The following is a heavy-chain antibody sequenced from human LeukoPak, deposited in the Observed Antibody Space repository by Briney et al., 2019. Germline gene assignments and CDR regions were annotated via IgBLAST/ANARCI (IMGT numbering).Heavy chain of an antibody. J-gene: IGHJ6*03. Sequence: SSLKVSCKASGGTFSSYAISWVRQAPGQGLEWMGGIIPIIGNANYAQKLQGRFTITTDKSTSTAYMKLSSLRSEDTAVYYCARVDTAMGSGRYYYYMDVWGKGTTVTVSS. D-gene: IGHD5-18*01. CDR3: ARVDTAMGSGRYYYYMDV. CDR2: IIPIIGNA. V-gene: IGHV1-69*05. CDR1: GGTFSSYA.